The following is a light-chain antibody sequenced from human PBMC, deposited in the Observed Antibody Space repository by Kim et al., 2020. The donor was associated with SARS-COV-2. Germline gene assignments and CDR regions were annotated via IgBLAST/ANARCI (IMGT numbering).Light chain of an antibody. V-gene: IGLV1-40*01. CDR3: QSFDARLNGLI. CDR2: RNN. J-gene: IGLJ2*01. CDR1: NSNLGSAYD. Sequence: QRVTISCAGSNSNLGSAYDVHWYQQVPGSAPKLLIFRNNNRPSGVPDRFSGSKSGTSASLAITGLQAEDEAFYYCQSFDARLNGLIFGGGTKLTVL.